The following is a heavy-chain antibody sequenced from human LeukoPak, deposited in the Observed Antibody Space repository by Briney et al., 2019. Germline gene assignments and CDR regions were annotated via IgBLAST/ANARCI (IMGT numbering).Heavy chain of an antibody. D-gene: IGHD3-10*01. CDR2: IRHDGSEK. CDR3: ARDPPGGFDY. V-gene: IGHV3-7*01. J-gene: IGHJ4*02. CDR1: GGSISSGGYY. Sequence: PSETLSLTCTVSGGSISSGGYYWSWIRQAPGKGLEWVANIRHDGSEKYYVDSVKGRFTISRDNAEKSLSLRMNSLRVEDTAVYYCARDPPGGFDYWGQGTLVTVSS.